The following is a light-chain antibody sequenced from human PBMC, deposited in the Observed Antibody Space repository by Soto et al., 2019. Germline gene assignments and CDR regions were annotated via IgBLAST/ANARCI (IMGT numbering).Light chain of an antibody. J-gene: IGKJ1*01. CDR1: QSVSSNN. CDR3: QQYGASPRT. Sequence: EIVLTQSPGTLSLSPGERATLSCRASQSVSSNNLAWYQHKRGQAPRLLMFGASNRATDIPDRFSGSGSGTDFTLTNTRLEPEDFAVYYCQQYGASPRTFGQGTKVEIK. V-gene: IGKV3-20*01. CDR2: GAS.